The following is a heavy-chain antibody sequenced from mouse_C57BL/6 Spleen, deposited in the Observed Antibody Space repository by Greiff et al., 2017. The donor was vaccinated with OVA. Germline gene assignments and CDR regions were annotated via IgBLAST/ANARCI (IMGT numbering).Heavy chain of an antibody. J-gene: IGHJ2*01. D-gene: IGHD2-3*01. V-gene: IGHV1-80*01. CDR3: ARGQDGYYVGFDY. CDR2: IYPGDGDT. CDR1: GYAFSSYW. Sequence: VQLKESGAELVKPGASVKISCKASGYAFSSYWMNWVKQRPGKGLEWIGQIYPGDGDTNYNGKFKGKATLTADKSSSTAYMQLSSLTSEDSAVYFCARGQDGYYVGFDYWGQGTTLTVSS.